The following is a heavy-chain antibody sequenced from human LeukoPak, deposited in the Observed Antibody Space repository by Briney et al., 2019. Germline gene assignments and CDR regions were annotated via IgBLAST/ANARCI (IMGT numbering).Heavy chain of an antibody. V-gene: IGHV6-1*01. D-gene: IGHD2-15*01. Sequence: SQTLSLTCAISGDIVSSNTAAWNWIRQSPSGGLEWLGRTYYRSKWYNDYAVSVKSRITINPDTSKNQFYLQLNSVTPEDTAVYFCARDGWPAFDYWGQGTLVTVSS. CDR1: GDIVSSNTAA. CDR3: ARDGWPAFDY. J-gene: IGHJ4*02. CDR2: TYYRSKWYN.